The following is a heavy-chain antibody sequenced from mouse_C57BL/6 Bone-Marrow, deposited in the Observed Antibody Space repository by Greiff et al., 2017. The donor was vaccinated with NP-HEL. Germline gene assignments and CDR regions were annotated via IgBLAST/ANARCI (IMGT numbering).Heavy chain of an antibody. D-gene: IGHD2-1*01. CDR3: ARADASIYYDFDY. Sequence: VQLKQSGPELVKPGASVKISCKASGYSFTGYYMNWVKQSPEKSLEWIGEINPSTGGTTYNQKFKAKATLTVDKSSSTAYMQRKSLTSEDSAVYSCARADASIYYDFDYWGQGTTLTVSS. CDR1: GYSFTGYY. CDR2: INPSTGGT. J-gene: IGHJ2*01. V-gene: IGHV1-42*01.